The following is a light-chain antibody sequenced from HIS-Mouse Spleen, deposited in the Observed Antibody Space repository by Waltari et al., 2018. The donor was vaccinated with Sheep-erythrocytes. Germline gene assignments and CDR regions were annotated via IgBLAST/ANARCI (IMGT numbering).Light chain of an antibody. V-gene: IGLV3-1*01. Sequence: SSELTQPPSVSVSPGQTASITCSGDKLGDKYACWYQQKPGQSPVLVIYQDTKRHSGIPERFSGSNSRNTPTLTISGTQAMDEADYYCQAWDSSIVVFGGGTKLTVL. CDR1: KLGDKY. J-gene: IGLJ2*01. CDR2: QDT. CDR3: QAWDSSIVV.